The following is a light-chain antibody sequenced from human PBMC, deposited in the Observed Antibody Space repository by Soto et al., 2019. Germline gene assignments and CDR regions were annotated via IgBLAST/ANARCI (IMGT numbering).Light chain of an antibody. Sequence: QSVLTQPPSASGSPGQSVTISCTGTSSDVGGYEYVSWYQQHPGKAPKLIIYEVDKRPSGVPDRFSGSKSGNTASLTVSGLQTEDEAEYYCSSYAGYNYAVFGGGIQLTVL. CDR1: SSDVGGYEY. J-gene: IGLJ7*01. V-gene: IGLV2-8*01. CDR2: EVD. CDR3: SSYAGYNYAV.